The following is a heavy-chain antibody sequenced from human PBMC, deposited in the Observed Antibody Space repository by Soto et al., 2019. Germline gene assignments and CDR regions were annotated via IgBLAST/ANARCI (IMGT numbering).Heavy chain of an antibody. D-gene: IGHD3-3*01. CDR2: ISYDGSNK. CDR1: GFTFSSSA. Sequence: PGGSLRLSCAASGFTFSSSAMHWVRQAPGKGLEWVAVISYDGSNKYYADSVKGRFTISRDNSKNTLYLQMNSLRAEDTAVYYCARETYYDFWSGPYYGMDVWGQGTTVTVSS. J-gene: IGHJ6*02. V-gene: IGHV3-30-3*01. CDR3: ARETYYDFWSGPYYGMDV.